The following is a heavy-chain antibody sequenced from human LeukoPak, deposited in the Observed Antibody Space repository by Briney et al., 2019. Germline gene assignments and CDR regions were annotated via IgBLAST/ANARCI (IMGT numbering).Heavy chain of an antibody. Sequence: GGSLRLSCAASGFTYSSYGMHWVRQAPGKGLEWVAFIRYDGSNKYYADSVKGRFTISRNNSKNTLYLQMNSLRAEDTAVYYCARDAHLIPSYDAFDIWGQGTMVTVSS. J-gene: IGHJ3*02. CDR2: IRYDGSNK. CDR3: ARDAHLIPSYDAFDI. V-gene: IGHV3-30*02. D-gene: IGHD3-10*01. CDR1: GFTYSSYG.